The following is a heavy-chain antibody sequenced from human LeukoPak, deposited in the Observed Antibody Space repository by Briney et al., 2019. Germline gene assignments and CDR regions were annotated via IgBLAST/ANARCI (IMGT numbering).Heavy chain of an antibody. CDR3: ARGNGMDV. CDR2: INPNSGGT. J-gene: IGHJ6*02. CDR1: GCTFTGHY. Sequence: ASVKVSCKASGCTFTGHYMHWGRQAPGQGLEWMGWINPNSGGTNNAQKFQGRVTMTRDTSISTAYMELSRLTSDDTAVYYCARGNGMDVWGQGTTVTVSS. V-gene: IGHV1-2*02.